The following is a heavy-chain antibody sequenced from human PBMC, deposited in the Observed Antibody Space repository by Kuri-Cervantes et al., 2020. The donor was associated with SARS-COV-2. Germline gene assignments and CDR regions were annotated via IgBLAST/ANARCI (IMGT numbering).Heavy chain of an antibody. CDR1: GFTFSSYA. V-gene: IGHV3-30*04. CDR2: ISYDGSNK. J-gene: IGHJ4*02. CDR3: ARVGDTGIQWLVPKLWDYFDY. D-gene: IGHD6-19*01. Sequence: GGSLRLSCAASGFTFSSYAMHWVRQAPGKGLEWVAVISYDGSNKYYADSVKGRFTISRDNSKNTLYLQMNSLRAEDTAVYYCARVGDTGIQWLVPKLWDYFDYWGQGTRVTGAS.